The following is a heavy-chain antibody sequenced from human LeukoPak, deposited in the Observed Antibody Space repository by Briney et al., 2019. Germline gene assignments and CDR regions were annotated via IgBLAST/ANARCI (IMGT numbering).Heavy chain of an antibody. Sequence: PGGPLRLSCAVSGFTFSNYAMGWVRQAPGKGLEWVSGISGSGGSTYHADSVKGRFTISRDNSKNTLYLQMNSLRAEDTAVYYCAKIPQYYYGSGSHYYFDYWGQGTLVTVSS. D-gene: IGHD3-10*01. V-gene: IGHV3-23*01. CDR2: ISGSGGST. CDR1: GFTFSNYA. CDR3: AKIPQYYYGSGSHYYFDY. J-gene: IGHJ4*02.